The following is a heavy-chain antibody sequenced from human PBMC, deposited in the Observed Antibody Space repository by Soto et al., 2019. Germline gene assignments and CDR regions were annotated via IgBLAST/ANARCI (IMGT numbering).Heavy chain of an antibody. V-gene: IGHV3-30*18. CDR3: AKGAEGGVYYGTDV. CDR2: MSYDGINK. D-gene: IGHD3-16*01. Sequence: PGGSLRLSCAASGFTFRNHGMHWVRQTPGKGLEWVALMSYDGINKYYAASVRGRFTISRDNSKNTLYLQMNSLRTEDTAMYYWAKGAEGGVYYGTDVGGQGPTVTVSS. J-gene: IGHJ6*02. CDR1: GFTFRNHG.